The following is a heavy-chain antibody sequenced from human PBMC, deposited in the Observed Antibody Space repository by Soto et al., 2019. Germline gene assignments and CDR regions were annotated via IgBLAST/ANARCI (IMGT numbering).Heavy chain of an antibody. Sequence: GGSLRLSCAASGFTFSSYWMSWVRQAPGKGLEWVANIKQDGSEKYYVDSVKGRFTISRDNAKNSLYLQMNSLRAEDTAVYYCARDLQEPRDYVYPYYYYYGMDVWGQGTTVTVSS. CDR1: GFTFSSYW. J-gene: IGHJ6*02. CDR3: ARDLQEPRDYVYPYYYYYGMDV. V-gene: IGHV3-7*03. CDR2: IKQDGSEK. D-gene: IGHD4-17*01.